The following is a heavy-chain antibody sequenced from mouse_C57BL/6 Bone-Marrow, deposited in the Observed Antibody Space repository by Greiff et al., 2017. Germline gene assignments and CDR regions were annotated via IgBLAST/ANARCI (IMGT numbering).Heavy chain of an antibody. CDR1: GFTFSSYT. J-gene: IGHJ2*01. D-gene: IGHD6-1*01. V-gene: IGHV5-9*01. CDR2: ISGGGGNT. Sequence: EVQLVESGGGLVKPGGSLKLSCAASGFTFSSYTMSWVRQTPEKRLEWVATISGGGGNTEYPDSVKGRFTISRDNAKNTLYLQMSSLRSEDTALYYCARWLAGFDYWGQGTTLTVSS. CDR3: ARWLAGFDY.